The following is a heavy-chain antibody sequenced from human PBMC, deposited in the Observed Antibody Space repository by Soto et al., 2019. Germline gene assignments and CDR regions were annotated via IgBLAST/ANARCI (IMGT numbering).Heavy chain of an antibody. CDR1: GYTFTGYY. D-gene: IGHD3-10*01. CDR2: INPNSGGT. CDR3: ARDLAYYGSGSYYPHYYYYGMDV. J-gene: IGHJ6*02. Sequence: ASVKVSCKASGYTFTGYYMHWVRQAPGQGLEWMGWINPNSGGTNYAQKFQGWVTMTRDTSISTAYMELSRLRSDDTAVYYCARDLAYYGSGSYYPHYYYYGMDVWGQGTTVTVSS. V-gene: IGHV1-2*04.